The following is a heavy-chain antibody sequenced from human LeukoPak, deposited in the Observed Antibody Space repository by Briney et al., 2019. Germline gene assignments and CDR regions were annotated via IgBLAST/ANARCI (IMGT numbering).Heavy chain of an antibody. J-gene: IGHJ5*02. Sequence: SETLSLTCTVSGGSIRSSSYYWGWIRQPPGKGLEWIGSIYYSGSTYYNPSLKSRVTISVDTSKNQFSLKLSSVTAADTAVYYCARPKKRYYDSKSWFDPWGQGTLVTVSS. CDR2: IYYSGST. V-gene: IGHV4-39*01. CDR1: GGSIRSSSYY. D-gene: IGHD3-22*01. CDR3: ARPKKRYYDSKSWFDP.